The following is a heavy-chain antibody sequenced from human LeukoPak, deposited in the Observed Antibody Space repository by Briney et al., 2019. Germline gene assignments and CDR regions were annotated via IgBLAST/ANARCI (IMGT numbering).Heavy chain of an antibody. Sequence: PGGSLRLSCAASGFTFSFYAMLWVRQAPGKGLEWVAVISYDGSNKYYADSVKGRFTISRDNSKNTLFLQMNSLRTDDTAVYYCARGSPATVTTFTPFDPWGQGTLVTVSS. J-gene: IGHJ5*02. D-gene: IGHD4-17*01. CDR1: GFTFSFYA. CDR2: ISYDGSNK. V-gene: IGHV3-30*04. CDR3: ARGSPATVTTFTPFDP.